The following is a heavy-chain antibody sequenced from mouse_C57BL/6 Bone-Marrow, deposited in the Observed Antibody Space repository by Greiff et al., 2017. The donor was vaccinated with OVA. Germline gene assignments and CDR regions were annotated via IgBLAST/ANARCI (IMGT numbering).Heavy chain of an antibody. Sequence: DVKLVESGGGLVKPGGSLKLSCAASGFTFSDYGMHWVRQAPEKGLEWVAYISSGSSTIYYADTVKGRFTISRDNAKNTLFLQMTSLRSEDTAMYYCASNYVGFAYWGQGTLVTVSA. D-gene: IGHD2-1*01. CDR1: GFTFSDYG. J-gene: IGHJ3*01. CDR3: ASNYVGFAY. V-gene: IGHV5-17*01. CDR2: ISSGSSTI.